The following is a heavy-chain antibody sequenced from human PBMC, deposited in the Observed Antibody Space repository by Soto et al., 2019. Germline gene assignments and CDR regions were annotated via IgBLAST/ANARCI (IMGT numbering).Heavy chain of an antibody. CDR1: GGSIGGYC. Sequence: QVQLQESGPGLVKPSEPLSLTCSFPGGSIGGYCWSWIRQPPGKGLERLGYIYYSGSTNYNPALRSGVTISVDTARDHLALKLSSVTAADTAVYYCKTGGWRQNEYWGQGALVTISS. J-gene: IGHJ4*02. CDR3: KTGGWRQNEY. CDR2: IYYSGST. V-gene: IGHV4-59*08. D-gene: IGHD3-3*01.